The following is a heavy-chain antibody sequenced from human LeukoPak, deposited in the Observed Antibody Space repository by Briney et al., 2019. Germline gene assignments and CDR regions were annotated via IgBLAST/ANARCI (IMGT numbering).Heavy chain of an antibody. J-gene: IGHJ4*02. CDR2: IYNSGST. Sequence: SETLSLTCTVSGDSISTFYWSWIRQPPGKGLEWIGYIYNSGSTNYNPSLKSRVTISVDTSKSQFSLKLSSVTAADTAVYYCARGGKLVDYWGQGTLVTVSS. V-gene: IGHV4-59*08. CDR1: GDSISTFY. CDR3: ARGGKLVDY. D-gene: IGHD3-16*01.